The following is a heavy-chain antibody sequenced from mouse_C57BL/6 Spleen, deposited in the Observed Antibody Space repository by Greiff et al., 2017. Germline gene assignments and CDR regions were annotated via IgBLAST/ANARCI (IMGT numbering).Heavy chain of an antibody. V-gene: IGHV1-52*01. D-gene: IGHD2-5*01. J-gene: IGHJ3*01. Sequence: QVQLQQPGAELVRPGSSVKLSCKASGYTFTSYWMHWVKQRPIQGLEWIGNIDPSDSETHYNQKFKDKATLTVDKSSSTAYMQLSSLTTEDTAVYYCARGYSNCEGFAYWGQGTLVTVSA. CDR2: IDPSDSET. CDR3: ARGYSNCEGFAY. CDR1: GYTFTSYW.